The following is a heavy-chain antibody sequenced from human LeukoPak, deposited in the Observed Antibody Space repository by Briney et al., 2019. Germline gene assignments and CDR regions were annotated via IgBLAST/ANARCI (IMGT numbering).Heavy chain of an antibody. J-gene: IGHJ4*02. CDR3: ARQYYYDSSGYFIDY. V-gene: IGHV3-21*01. D-gene: IGHD3-22*01. CDR2: ISSSSSYI. Sequence: GRSLRLSCAASGFTFSSYSMNWVRQAPGKGLEWVSSISSSSSYIYYADSMKGRFTISRDNAKNSLYLQMNSLRAEDTAVYYCARQYYYDSSGYFIDYWGQGTLVTVSS. CDR1: GFTFSSYS.